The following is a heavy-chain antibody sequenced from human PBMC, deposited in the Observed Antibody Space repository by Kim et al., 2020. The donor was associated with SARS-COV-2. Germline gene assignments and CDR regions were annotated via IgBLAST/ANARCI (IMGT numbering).Heavy chain of an antibody. CDR2: IDPSDSYT. CDR3: ASGGIPAALYYYYGMDV. CDR1: GYSFTSYW. Sequence: GESLKISCKGSGYSFTSYWISWVRQMPGKGLEWMGRIDPSDSYTNYSPSFQGHVTISADKSISTAYLQWSSLKASDTAMYYCASGGIPAALYYYYGMDVWGQGTTVTVSS. J-gene: IGHJ6*02. D-gene: IGHD2-2*01. V-gene: IGHV5-10-1*01.